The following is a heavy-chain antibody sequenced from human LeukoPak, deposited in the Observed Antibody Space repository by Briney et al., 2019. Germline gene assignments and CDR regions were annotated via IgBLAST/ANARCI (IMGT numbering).Heavy chain of an antibody. CDR1: GFTFNTYA. CDR2: VSDGGRST. J-gene: IGHJ6*02. CDR3: ANLIDSSRKYGLDV. D-gene: IGHD3-22*01. V-gene: IGHV3-23*01. Sequence: GGSLRLSCAASGFTFNTYAMNWVRQAPGKGLEWVSGVSDGGRSTCYADSVKGRFTISRDNSKNTLYLQMNSLRAEDTAVYYCANLIDSSRKYGLDVWGQGTTVTVSS.